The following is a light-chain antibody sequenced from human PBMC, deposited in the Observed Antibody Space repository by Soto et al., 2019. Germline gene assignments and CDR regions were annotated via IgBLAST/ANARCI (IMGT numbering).Light chain of an antibody. J-gene: IGKJ1*01. V-gene: IGKV1-39*01. CDR2: AAS. Sequence: DIQMTQSPSSLYASVGDRVTITCRASQSISSYLSWYQQNPGKAPRLLIYAASSLQSGVPSRFSGGGSGADFTLTISSLQPEDFATYYCQQSSSPPRTFGQGTKVEVK. CDR3: QQSSSPPRT. CDR1: QSISSY.